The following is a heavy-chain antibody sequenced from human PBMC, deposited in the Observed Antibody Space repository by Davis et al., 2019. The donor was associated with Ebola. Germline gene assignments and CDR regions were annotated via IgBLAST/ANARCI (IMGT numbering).Heavy chain of an antibody. CDR3: TTDSRLTSTNFFFYGMDV. J-gene: IGHJ6*02. D-gene: IGHD2-2*01. CDR1: GEMLSEMS. Sequence: ASVKVSCKVSGEMLSEMSIHWVRQAPGKGLEWMGGFDPEEDEMVYAQRFQGRVTMTEDTSTDTAYLELKSLRSEDTAVYYCTTDSRLTSTNFFFYGMDVWGQGTTVTVSS. V-gene: IGHV1-24*01. CDR2: FDPEEDEM.